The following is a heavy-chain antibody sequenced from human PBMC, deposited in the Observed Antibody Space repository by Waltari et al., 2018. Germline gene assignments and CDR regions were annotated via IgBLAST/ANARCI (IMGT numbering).Heavy chain of an antibody. CDR2: KIPNPGIA. D-gene: IGHD6-19*01. CDR3: AGGYSSGWLVDY. J-gene: IGHJ4*02. CDR1: GGTSCSYT. V-gene: IGHV1-69*02. Sequence: QVQLLQPGAAVKKPGSSAMVSCRASGGTSCSYTISCVRQDPGQGLEWMGGKIPNPGIAKRAQKFKGRVTITADKSARTAYRELGRLGSEDAGGYYCAGGYSSGWLVDYWGQGTLVTVSS.